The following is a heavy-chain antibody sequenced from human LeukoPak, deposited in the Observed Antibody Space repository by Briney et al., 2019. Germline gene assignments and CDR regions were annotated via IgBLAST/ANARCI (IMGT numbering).Heavy chain of an antibody. Sequence: SETLSLTCSVSGGSVSSYYWSWIRQSPGKGLEWIGYIHNSGRTNYNPSLKCRVTGFVDTSKNQVSLRLSSVTAADTAVYYCARHGTISSESYFDYWGQGALVTVSS. J-gene: IGHJ4*02. D-gene: IGHD1-26*01. CDR1: GGSVSSYY. V-gene: IGHV4-59*08. CDR2: IHNSGRT. CDR3: ARHGTISSESYFDY.